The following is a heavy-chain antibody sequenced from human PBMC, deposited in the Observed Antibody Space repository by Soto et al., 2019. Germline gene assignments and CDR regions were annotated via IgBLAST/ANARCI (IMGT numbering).Heavy chain of an antibody. Sequence: EVQVVESGGGIVQPGGSLRLSCAGSGFTFSHYWMHWVRQAPGEGLVWISRINGDGSSTSYGDSVKGRFTISRDNAKNTLYLQMNTLRPEDTAVYYCAVHGDYDAFDMWGQGTTVTVSS. CDR1: GFTFSHYW. D-gene: IGHD4-17*01. V-gene: IGHV3-74*01. CDR2: INGDGSST. CDR3: AVHGDYDAFDM. J-gene: IGHJ3*02.